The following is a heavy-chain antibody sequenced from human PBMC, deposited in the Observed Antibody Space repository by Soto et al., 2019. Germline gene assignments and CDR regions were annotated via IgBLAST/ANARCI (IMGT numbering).Heavy chain of an antibody. D-gene: IGHD2-21*02. CDR3: ARDGIVVVTAITGRYYYGMDV. V-gene: IGHV1-69*12. J-gene: IGHJ6*02. CDR2: IIPIFGTA. Sequence: QVQLVQSGAEVKKPGSSVKVSCKASGGTFSSYAISWVRQAPGQGLEWMGGIIPIFGTANYAQKFQGRVTIPADESTSTAYMELSSLRSEDTAVYYCARDGIVVVTAITGRYYYGMDVWGQGTTVTVSS. CDR1: GGTFSSYA.